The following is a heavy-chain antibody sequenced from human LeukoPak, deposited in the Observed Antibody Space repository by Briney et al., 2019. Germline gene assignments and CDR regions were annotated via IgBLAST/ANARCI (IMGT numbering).Heavy chain of an antibody. V-gene: IGHV3-7*01. CDR3: RLTYSSSWLYFDF. CDR1: GFTFNNYG. J-gene: IGHJ4*02. Sequence: GGSLRLSCAASGFTFNNYGMSWVRQAPGKGLECVANIKQDGSEKTYVDSVKGRFTISRDNAKNSLYLQMNSLRAEDTAMYYCRLTYSSSWLYFDFWGQGTLVTVSS. CDR2: IKQDGSEK. D-gene: IGHD6-13*01.